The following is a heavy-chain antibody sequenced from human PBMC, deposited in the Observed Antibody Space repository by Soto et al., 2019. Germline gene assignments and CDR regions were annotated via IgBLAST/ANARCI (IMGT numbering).Heavy chain of an antibody. CDR2: IYYSGST. V-gene: IGHV4-31*03. J-gene: IGHJ4*02. CDR3: ASYRYGDYNTFDY. D-gene: IGHD4-17*01. Sequence: PSETLSLTCTVSGGSISSGGYYWSWIRQHPGKGLEWIGYIYYSGSTYYNPSLKSRVTISVDTSKNQFSLKLSSVTAADTAVYYCASYRYGDYNTFDYWGPGTMVTVYS. CDR1: GGSISSGGYY.